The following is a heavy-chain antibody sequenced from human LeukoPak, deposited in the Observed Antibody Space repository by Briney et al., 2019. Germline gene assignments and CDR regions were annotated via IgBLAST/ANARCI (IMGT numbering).Heavy chain of an antibody. CDR2: IYHSGST. D-gene: IGHD3-3*01. CDR1: GGSISSGGYY. V-gene: IGHV4-30-2*01. Sequence: PSQTLSLTCTVSGGSISSGGYYWSWIRQPPGKGLEWIGYIYHSGSTYYNPSLKSRVTISVDRSKNQFSLKLSSVTAADTAVYYCATRGPTTFGVVIPWAFDIWGQGTMVTVPS. CDR3: ATRGPTTFGVVIPWAFDI. J-gene: IGHJ3*02.